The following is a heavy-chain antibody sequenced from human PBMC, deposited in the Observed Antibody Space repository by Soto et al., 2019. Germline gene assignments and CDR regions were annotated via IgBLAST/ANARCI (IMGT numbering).Heavy chain of an antibody. V-gene: IGHV4-59*01. J-gene: IGHJ4*02. Sequence: PSETLSLTCTVSGGSISSYYWSWIRQPPWKGLEWIGYIYYSGSTNYNPSLKSRVTISVDTSKNQFSLKLSSVTAADTAVYYCARTRSYDFWSGYPSPITNWGQGTLVTVS. D-gene: IGHD3-3*01. CDR2: IYYSGST. CDR1: GGSISSYY. CDR3: ARTRSYDFWSGYPSPITN.